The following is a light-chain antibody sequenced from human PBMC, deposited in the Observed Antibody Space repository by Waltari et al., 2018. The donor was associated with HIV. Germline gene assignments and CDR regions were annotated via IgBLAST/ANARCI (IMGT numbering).Light chain of an antibody. Sequence: QSVLTQPPSASGTPGQRVTISCSGSSSNIGNTYVSWYQQLPGTAPKLLIYRNNQRPSGVPDRFSGSKSGTSASLAISGLRSEDDADYYCAAWDDSLGGHHVFGTGTKVTVL. CDR1: SSNIGNTY. V-gene: IGLV1-47*01. CDR2: RNN. J-gene: IGLJ1*01. CDR3: AAWDDSLGGHHV.